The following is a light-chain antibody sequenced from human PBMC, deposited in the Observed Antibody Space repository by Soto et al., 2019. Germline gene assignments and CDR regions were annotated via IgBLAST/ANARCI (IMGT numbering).Light chain of an antibody. CDR2: AND. CDR3: AAWDDSLSGPA. CDR1: SSNIGSNP. Sequence: QLVLTQPPSASGTPGQRVTISCSGSSSNIGSNPVNWYRQYPGTAPKVLVYANDQRPSGVPARFSGSKSGTSAALAISGLQAEDEADYYCAAWDDSLSGPAFGGGTKLTVL. V-gene: IGLV1-44*01. J-gene: IGLJ2*01.